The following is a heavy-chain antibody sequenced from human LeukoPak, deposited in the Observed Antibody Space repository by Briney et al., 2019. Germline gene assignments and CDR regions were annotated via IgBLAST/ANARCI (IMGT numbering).Heavy chain of an antibody. J-gene: IGHJ3*02. Sequence: TGGSLRLSCAASGFTFSSYAMHWVRQAPGKGLEWVAVISYDGSNKYYADSVKGRFTNSRDNSKNTLYLQMNSLRAEDTAVYYCARDRNRGAFDIWGQGTMVTVSS. V-gene: IGHV3-30-3*01. D-gene: IGHD3-10*01. CDR3: ARDRNRGAFDI. CDR1: GFTFSSYA. CDR2: ISYDGSNK.